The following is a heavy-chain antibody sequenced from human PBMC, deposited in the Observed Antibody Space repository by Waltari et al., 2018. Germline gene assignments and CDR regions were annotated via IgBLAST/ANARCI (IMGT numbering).Heavy chain of an antibody. Sequence: EVQLVESGGGLVKPGGSLRLSCAASGFTFNTYTMNWVRQAPGKGLEWVSSISSTSRDIYYADSVKGRFTSSRDNAKSSLYLQLNSLRAEDTAVYYCAGGYSSYYGMDVWGQGTTVTVSS. CDR2: ISSTSRDI. CDR1: GFTFNTYT. V-gene: IGHV3-21*02. D-gene: IGHD6-13*01. CDR3: AGGYSSYYGMDV. J-gene: IGHJ6*02.